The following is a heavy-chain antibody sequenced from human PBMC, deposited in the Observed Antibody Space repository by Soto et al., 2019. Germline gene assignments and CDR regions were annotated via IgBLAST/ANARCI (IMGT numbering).Heavy chain of an antibody. CDR1: GFTFRIFD. D-gene: IGHD2-21*02. V-gene: IGHV3-13*01. CDR2: FGRVGDR. Sequence: PWGSLRLSCAASGFTFRIFDMHWVRQATGEGLEWVSGFGRVGDRYYSDSVKGRFTVSRDDVNNFLYLQMNSLTAGDSAVYYCARRYCFAGDCPGIGFDYWGQGILVTVSS. J-gene: IGHJ4*02. CDR3: ARRYCFAGDCPGIGFDY.